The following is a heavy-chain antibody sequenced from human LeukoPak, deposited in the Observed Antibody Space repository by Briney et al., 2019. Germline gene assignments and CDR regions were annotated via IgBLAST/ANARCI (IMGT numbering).Heavy chain of an antibody. CDR3: ARGAITMVRGVIETSYYYYMDV. CDR2: IYYSGST. CDR1: GGSISSYY. Sequence: SETLSLTCTVPGGSISSYYWSWIRQPPGKGLEWIGYIYYSGSTNYNPSLKSRVTISVDTSKNQFSLKLSSVTAADTAVYYCARGAITMVRGVIETSYYYYMDVWGKGTTVTISS. D-gene: IGHD3-10*01. V-gene: IGHV4-59*01. J-gene: IGHJ6*03.